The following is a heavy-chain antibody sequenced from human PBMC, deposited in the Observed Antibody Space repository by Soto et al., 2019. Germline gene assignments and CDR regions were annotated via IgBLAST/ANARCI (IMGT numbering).Heavy chain of an antibody. J-gene: IGHJ4*02. CDR3: ANSLAQLTENFDY. Sequence: GGSLRLSCAASGLTFSSYAMNWVRQAPGKGLEWVSAISGSGDSTFYADSVKGRFTISRDNSKNTLHLQMNSLRAEDTAVYYFANSLAQLTENFDYRGQGSLVTVSS. CDR2: ISGSGDST. CDR1: GLTFSSYA. D-gene: IGHD3-9*01. V-gene: IGHV3-23*01.